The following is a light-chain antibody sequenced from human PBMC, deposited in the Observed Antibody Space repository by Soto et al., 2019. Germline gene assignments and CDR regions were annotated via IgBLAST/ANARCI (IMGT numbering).Light chain of an antibody. J-gene: IGKJ3*01. Sequence: DIQMTQSPSSVSASVGDRIIITCRASQDINMWLAWHQQKPGQAPNLLIYSASTLKGGVPSRFSGSGTWTDFTLTIANVQPEDAATYYCQQGHSFPLTFGPGTKVDL. V-gene: IGKV1-12*01. CDR3: QQGHSFPLT. CDR1: QDINMW. CDR2: SAS.